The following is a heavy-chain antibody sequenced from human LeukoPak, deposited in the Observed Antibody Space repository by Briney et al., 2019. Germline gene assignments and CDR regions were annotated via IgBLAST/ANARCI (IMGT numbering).Heavy chain of an antibody. CDR1: GGSISSYY. J-gene: IGHJ4*02. CDR2: IYYSGST. V-gene: IGHV4-59*01. Sequence: SETLSLTCTVSGGSISSYYWSWIRQPPGKGLEWIGYIYYSGSTNYNPSLKSRVTISVDTSKNQFPLKLSSVTAADTAVYYCARVNVDIVATITGGYYYFDYWGQGTLVTVSS. CDR3: ARVNVDIVATITGGYYYFDY. D-gene: IGHD5-12*01.